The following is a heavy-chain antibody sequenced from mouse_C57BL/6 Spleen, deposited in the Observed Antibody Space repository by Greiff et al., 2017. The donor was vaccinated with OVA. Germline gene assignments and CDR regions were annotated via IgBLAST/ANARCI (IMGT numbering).Heavy chain of an antibody. V-gene: IGHV1-50*01. J-gene: IGHJ4*01. CDR2: IDPSDSYT. CDR3: ARYWDYYAMDY. CDR1: GYTFTSYW. Sequence: QVQLQQPGAELVKPGASVKLSCKASGYTFTSYWMQWVKKRPGQGLEWIGEIDPSDSYTNYNQKFKGKATLTVDTSSSTAYMQLSSLTSEDSAVYYCARYWDYYAMDYWGQGTSVTVSS. D-gene: IGHD4-1*01.